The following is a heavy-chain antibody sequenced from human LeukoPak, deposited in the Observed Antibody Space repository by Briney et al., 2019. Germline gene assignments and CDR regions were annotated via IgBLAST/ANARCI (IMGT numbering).Heavy chain of an antibody. V-gene: IGHV3-66*01. D-gene: IGHD7-27*01. CDR1: GFTFSSYW. Sequence: GGSLRLSCAASGFTFSSYWMHWVRQAPGKGLEWVSVIYSGGSTYYADSVKGRFTISRDNSKNTLYLQMNSLRAEDTAVYYCSRGWGFDYWGQGTLVTVSS. J-gene: IGHJ4*02. CDR3: SRGWGFDY. CDR2: IYSGGST.